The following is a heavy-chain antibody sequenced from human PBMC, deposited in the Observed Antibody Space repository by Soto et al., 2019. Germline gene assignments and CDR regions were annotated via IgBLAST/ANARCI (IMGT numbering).Heavy chain of an antibody. Sequence: GGSLRLSCAASGFTFSSYAMSWFRQSPGKGLEWVSAISGSGGSTYYADSVKGRFTISRDNSKNTLYLQMNSLRAEDTAVYYCATRYDFWSGYYFDYWGQGTLVTVSS. D-gene: IGHD3-3*01. J-gene: IGHJ4*02. CDR3: ATRYDFWSGYYFDY. CDR1: GFTFSSYA. CDR2: ISGSGGST. V-gene: IGHV3-23*01.